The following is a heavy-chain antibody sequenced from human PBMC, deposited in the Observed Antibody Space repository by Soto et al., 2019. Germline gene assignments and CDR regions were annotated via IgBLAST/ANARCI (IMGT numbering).Heavy chain of an antibody. V-gene: IGHV4-34*01. D-gene: IGHD6-13*01. CDR1: CGSFSGYY. J-gene: IGHJ4*02. Sequence: SETLSLTCAVYCGSFSGYYWSWIRQPPGKGLEWIGEINHSGSTNYNPSLKSRVTISVDTSKNQFSLKLSSVTAADTAVYYCARGGGIAAAVDYWGQGTLVTVSS. CDR2: INHSGST. CDR3: ARGGGIAAAVDY.